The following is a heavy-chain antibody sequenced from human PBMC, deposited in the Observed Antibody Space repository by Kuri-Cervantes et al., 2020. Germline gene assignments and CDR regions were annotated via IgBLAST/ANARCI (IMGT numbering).Heavy chain of an antibody. CDR3: ARGYVTTFVDAFDI. Sequence: ASVKVSCKASGYTLTSYGISWVRQASGQGLEWMGWISGYNGDTNYAQKFQGRVTMTRDTSTGTVYMELSSLRSEDTAVYYCARGYVTTFVDAFDIWGQGTMVTVSS. V-gene: IGHV1-18*01. CDR2: ISGYNGDT. J-gene: IGHJ3*02. D-gene: IGHD2/OR15-2a*01. CDR1: GYTLTSYG.